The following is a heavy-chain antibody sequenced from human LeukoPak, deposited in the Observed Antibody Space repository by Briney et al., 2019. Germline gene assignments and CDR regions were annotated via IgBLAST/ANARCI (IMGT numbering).Heavy chain of an antibody. Sequence: SETLSLTCTVSGGSISSSSYYWGWIRQPPGKGLEWIGSIYYSGSTNYNPSLKSRVTISVDTSKNQFSLKLSSVTAADTAVYYCARDAGIAADYWGQGTLVTVSS. CDR3: ARDAGIAADY. D-gene: IGHD6-13*01. CDR2: IYYSGST. J-gene: IGHJ4*02. V-gene: IGHV4-39*07. CDR1: GGSISSSSYY.